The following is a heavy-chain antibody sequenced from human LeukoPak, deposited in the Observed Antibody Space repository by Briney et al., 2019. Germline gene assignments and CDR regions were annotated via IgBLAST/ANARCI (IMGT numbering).Heavy chain of an antibody. J-gene: IGHJ4*02. CDR1: GFSFSSYA. CDR2: ISGSGGST. Sequence: RPGGSLRLSCAASGFSFSSYAMSWVRQAPGKGLEWVSTISGSGGSTFYADSVKGRFTISRDNSRNTLYLHMNSLRAEDTAVYYCAKDHSPGSVTTSGIFDYWGQGTLVTVSS. D-gene: IGHD4-17*01. V-gene: IGHV3-23*01. CDR3: AKDHSPGSVTTSGIFDY.